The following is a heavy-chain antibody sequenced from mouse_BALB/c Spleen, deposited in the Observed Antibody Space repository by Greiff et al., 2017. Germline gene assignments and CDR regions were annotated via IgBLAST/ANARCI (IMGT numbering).Heavy chain of an antibody. CDR1: GYTFTSYW. CDR3: ARNDYGGYFDY. CDR2: INPSNGRT. V-gene: IGHV1S81*02. J-gene: IGHJ2*01. D-gene: IGHD2-4*01. Sequence: QVQLQQPGAELVKPGASVKLSCKASGYTFTSYWMHWVKQRPGQGLEWIGEINPSNGRTNYNEKFKSKATLTVDKSSSTAYMQLSSLTSEDSAVYYCARNDYGGYFDYWGQGTTLTVSS.